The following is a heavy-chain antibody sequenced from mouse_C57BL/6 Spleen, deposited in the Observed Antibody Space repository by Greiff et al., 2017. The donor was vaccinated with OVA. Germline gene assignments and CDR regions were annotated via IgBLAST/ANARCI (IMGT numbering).Heavy chain of an antibody. CDR3: AREGEYGNDGGLYWYFDV. CDR1: GYTFTSYW. Sequence: QVQLQQPGAELVKPGASVKLSCKASGYTFTSYWMHWVKQRPGRGLEWIGRIDPNSGGTKYNEKFKSKATLTVDKPSSTAYMQLSSLTSEDSAVYYCAREGEYGNDGGLYWYFDVWGTGTTVTVSS. J-gene: IGHJ1*03. V-gene: IGHV1-72*01. D-gene: IGHD2-2*01. CDR2: IDPNSGGT.